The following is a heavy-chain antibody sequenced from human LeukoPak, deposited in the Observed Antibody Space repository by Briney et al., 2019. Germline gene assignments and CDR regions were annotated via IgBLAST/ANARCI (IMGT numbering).Heavy chain of an antibody. CDR3: ARVLTAAAGSPWFDP. J-gene: IGHJ5*02. D-gene: IGHD6-13*01. CDR1: GVSISSYY. Sequence: KPSETLSLTCTVSGVSISSYYWSWIRQPPGKGLEWGGYIYYRGSTNYYPSLKSRVTISVAASTNQFSLKLSSVTAADTAVYYCARVLTAAAGSPWFDPWGQGTLVTVSS. CDR2: IYYRGST. V-gene: IGHV4-59*08.